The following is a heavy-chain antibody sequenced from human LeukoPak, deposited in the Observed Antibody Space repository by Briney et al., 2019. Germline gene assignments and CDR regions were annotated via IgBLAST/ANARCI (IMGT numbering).Heavy chain of an antibody. CDR3: ARDRRSGYSYGFDY. CDR2: IIPIFGTA. J-gene: IGHJ4*02. CDR1: GGTFSSYA. D-gene: IGHD5-18*01. V-gene: IGHV1-69*13. Sequence: GASVKVSCKASGGTFSSYAISWVRQAPGQGLEWMGGIIPIFGTANYAQKFQGRVTITADESTSTAYMELSSLRSEDTAAYYCARDRRSGYSYGFDYWGQGTLVTVSS.